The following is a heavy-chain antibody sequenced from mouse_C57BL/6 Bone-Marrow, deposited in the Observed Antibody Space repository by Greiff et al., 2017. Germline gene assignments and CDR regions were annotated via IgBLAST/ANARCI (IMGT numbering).Heavy chain of an antibody. CDR2: IRLKSDNYAT. V-gene: IGHV6-3*01. D-gene: IGHD2-4*01. CDR3: TGDDYDVYWYFDV. CDR1: GFTFSNYW. Sequence: EVHLVESGGGLVQPGGSMKLSCVASGFTFSNYWMNWVRQSPEKGLEWVAQIRLKSDNYATHYAESVKGRFTISRDDSKSSVYLQMNNLRAEDTGIYYCTGDDYDVYWYFDVWGTGTTVTVSS. J-gene: IGHJ1*03.